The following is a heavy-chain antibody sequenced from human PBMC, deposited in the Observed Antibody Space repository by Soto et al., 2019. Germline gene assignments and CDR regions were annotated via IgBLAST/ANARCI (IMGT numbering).Heavy chain of an antibody. J-gene: IGHJ4*02. D-gene: IGHD2-15*01. V-gene: IGHV3-23*05. CDR2: IYGSGRGI. CDR3: AKDRHPDGRWPFDH. CDR1: GFPFSTYA. Sequence: EVQLLESGGTLVQPGGSLILSCVASGFPFSTYAMSWVRQAPGGGLEWISGIYGSGRGISYADSVKGRFTISRDNSDDILYLQMRILKVEDTAVYFCAKDRHPDGRWPFDHWCQGTLVTVSS.